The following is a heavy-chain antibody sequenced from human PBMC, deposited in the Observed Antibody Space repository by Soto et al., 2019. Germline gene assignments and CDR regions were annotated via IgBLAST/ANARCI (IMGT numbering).Heavy chain of an antibody. CDR1: GDTFSFYT. CDR3: ATNYGSGYRAFDY. CDR2: INPILSMS. J-gene: IGHJ4*02. D-gene: IGHD3-10*01. Sequence: SVKVSCKASGDTFSFYTINWVRQAPGLGLEWMGRINPILSMSNYAQKFQGRVTITADKSTSTAYMELSSLRSEDTAMYYCATNYGSGYRAFDYWGQGALVTVSS. V-gene: IGHV1-69*02.